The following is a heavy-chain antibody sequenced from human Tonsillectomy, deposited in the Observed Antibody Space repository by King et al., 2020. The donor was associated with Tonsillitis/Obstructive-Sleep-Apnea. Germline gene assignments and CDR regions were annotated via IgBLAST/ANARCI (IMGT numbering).Heavy chain of an antibody. CDR1: GGSISSYY. CDR2: IYYSGST. V-gene: IGHV4-59*01. CDR3: ARERHGGVDFYYYYMDV. Sequence: QLQESGPGLVKPSETLSLTCTVSGGSISSYYWSWIRQPPGKGLEWIGYIYYSGSTNYNPSLKSRVTISVDTSKNQFSLKLSSVTAADTAGYYCARERHGGVDFYYYYMDVWGKGTTVTVSS. D-gene: IGHD2-8*02. J-gene: IGHJ6*03.